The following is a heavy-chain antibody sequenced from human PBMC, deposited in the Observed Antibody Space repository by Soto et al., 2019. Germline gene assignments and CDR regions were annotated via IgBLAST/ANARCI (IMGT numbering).Heavy chain of an antibody. CDR1: GFTFSSYG. CDR3: ASDYDSSGYPRYYFDY. V-gene: IGHV3-33*01. D-gene: IGHD3-22*01. CDR2: IWYDGSNK. J-gene: IGHJ4*02. Sequence: QVRLVESGGGVVQPGRSLRLSCAASGFTFSSYGMHWVRQAPGKGLEWVAVIWYDGSNKYYADSVKGRFTISRDNSKNTLYLQMNGLRAEDTAVYDCASDYDSSGYPRYYFDYWGQGTLVTVSS.